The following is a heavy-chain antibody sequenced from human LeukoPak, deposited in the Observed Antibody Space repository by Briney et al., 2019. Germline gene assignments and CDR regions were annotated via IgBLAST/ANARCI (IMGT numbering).Heavy chain of an antibody. CDR1: GYTLTSFA. D-gene: IGHD3-3*01. Sequence: GASVKLSCKASGYTLTSFAMHWVRQAPGQRLEWMGWINTGNDNPRYSPKFQGRVTITRDTSANTAYMELSGLRSEDTAVYYCARDYDFWSGYFGLFMDVWGQGTTVIVSS. J-gene: IGHJ6*02. CDR3: ARDYDFWSGYFGLFMDV. V-gene: IGHV1-3*04. CDR2: INTGNDNP.